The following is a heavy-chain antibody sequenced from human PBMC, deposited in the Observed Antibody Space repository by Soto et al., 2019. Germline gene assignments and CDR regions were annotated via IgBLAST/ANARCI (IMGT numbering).Heavy chain of an antibody. CDR1: GGSFSGYY. CDR2: INHSGST. D-gene: IGHD4-17*01. CDR3: ARHPRAYGGNFRGAFDY. V-gene: IGHV4-34*01. Sequence: QVQLQQWGAGLLKPSETLSLTCAVYGGSFSGYYWSWIRQPPGKGLEWIGEINHSGSTNYNPSLKSRVTISVDTSKNQLALKLSSVTAADTAVYYCARHPRAYGGNFRGAFDYWGQGTLVTVSS. J-gene: IGHJ4*02.